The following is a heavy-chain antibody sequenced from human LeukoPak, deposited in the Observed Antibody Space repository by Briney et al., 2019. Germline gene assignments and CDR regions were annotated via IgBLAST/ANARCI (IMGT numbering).Heavy chain of an antibody. J-gene: IGHJ4*02. Sequence: TGGSLRLSCAASAFTFNHYRMNWVRHAPGKGLEWVASIKQDGSEKYYVDSVKGRFPIPRDNAKNSMYLQMNTLRAEDTAVYYCLRDRGYSTYDCWGQGTLVTVSS. D-gene: IGHD6-13*01. CDR2: IKQDGSEK. CDR3: LRDRGYSTYDC. CDR1: AFTFNHYR. V-gene: IGHV3-7*01.